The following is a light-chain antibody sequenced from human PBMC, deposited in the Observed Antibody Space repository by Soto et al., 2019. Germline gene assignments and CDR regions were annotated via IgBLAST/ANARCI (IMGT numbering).Light chain of an antibody. CDR1: SSDLGAYNS. CDR3: NAVTTSSSRV. J-gene: IGLJ3*02. Sequence: QSVLTQPASVSGSPGQSITISCTGTSSDLGAYNSVSWYQQHPGKAPKLIIYEVTNRPSGVSHRFSGSKSGSTASLTISRLQPEAGAGYYDNAVTTSSSRVCGGATKRTVL. V-gene: IGLV2-14*01. CDR2: EVT.